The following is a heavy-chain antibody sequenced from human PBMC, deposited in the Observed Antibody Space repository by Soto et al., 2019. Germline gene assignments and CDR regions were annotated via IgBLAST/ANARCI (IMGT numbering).Heavy chain of an antibody. J-gene: IGHJ6*02. D-gene: IGHD3-10*01. CDR2: IRSKANSYAT. CDR1: GFTFSGSA. Sequence: GGSLRLSCAASGFTFSGSAMHWVRQASGKGLEWVGRIRSKANSYATAYAASVKGRFTISRDDSKNTAYLQMNSLKTEDTAVYYCTRHAGVDGFGELVYYYYYGMDVWGQGTTVTVSS. CDR3: TRHAGVDGFGELVYYYYYGMDV. V-gene: IGHV3-73*01.